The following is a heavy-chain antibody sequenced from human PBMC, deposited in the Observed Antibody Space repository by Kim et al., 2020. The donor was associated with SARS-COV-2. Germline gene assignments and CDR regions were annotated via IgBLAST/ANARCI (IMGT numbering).Heavy chain of an antibody. CDR1: GFTFSSYE. CDR3: ASHRDGYNLWYNWFDP. J-gene: IGHJ5*02. V-gene: IGHV3-48*03. Sequence: GGSLRLSCAASGFTFSSYEMNWVRQAPGKGLEWVSYISSSGSTIYYADSVKGRFTISRDNAKNSLYLQMNSLRAEDTAVYYCASHRDGYNLWYNWFDPWGQGTLVTVSS. CDR2: ISSSGSTI. D-gene: IGHD5-12*01.